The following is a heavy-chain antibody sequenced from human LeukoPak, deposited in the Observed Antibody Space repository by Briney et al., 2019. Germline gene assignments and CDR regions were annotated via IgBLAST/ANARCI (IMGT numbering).Heavy chain of an antibody. CDR1: GYTFTSYY. CDR2: INPSGGST. CDR3: ARGRTSSGQGNYDFDY. D-gene: IGHD6-19*01. V-gene: IGHV1-46*01. Sequence: ASVRVSCKASGYTFTSYYMHWVRQAPGQGLEWMGIINPSGGSTSYAQKFQGRVTMTRDTSISTAYMELSRLRSDDTAVYYCARGRTSSGQGNYDFDYWGQGTLVTVSS. J-gene: IGHJ4*02.